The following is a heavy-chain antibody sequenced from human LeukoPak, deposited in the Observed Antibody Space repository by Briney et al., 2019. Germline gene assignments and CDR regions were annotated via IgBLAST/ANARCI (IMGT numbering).Heavy chain of an antibody. CDR2: IYYSGST. J-gene: IGHJ4*02. Sequence: SETLSLTCTVSGGSISSYYWSRIRQPPGKGLEWIGYIYYSGSTNDNPSLKSGVTISVDKSKKQFSLKLSSVTAADTAVYYCARDYYDSSGYPGFDYWGQGTLVTVSS. D-gene: IGHD3-22*01. CDR3: ARDYYDSSGYPGFDY. CDR1: GGSISSYY. V-gene: IGHV4-59*01.